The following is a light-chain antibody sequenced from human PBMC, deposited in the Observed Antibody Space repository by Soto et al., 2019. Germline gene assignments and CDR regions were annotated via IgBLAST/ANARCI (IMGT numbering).Light chain of an antibody. V-gene: IGLV1-40*01. CDR1: SSNIGAGYD. J-gene: IGLJ1*01. Sequence: QSVLTHPPSVSWAPGHRVTISCTGSSSNIGAGYDLHWYQQLPGTAPKLLIYDDNDRPSGVPDRFSGSKSGTSASLAITGLQAEDEADYYCQSYDSSLSGYVFGSGTKVTAL. CDR3: QSYDSSLSGYV. CDR2: DDN.